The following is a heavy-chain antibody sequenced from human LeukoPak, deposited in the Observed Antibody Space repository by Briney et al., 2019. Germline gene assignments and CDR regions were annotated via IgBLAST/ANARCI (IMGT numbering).Heavy chain of an antibody. Sequence: SETLSLTCTVSGGSISSGDYYWSWIRQPPGKGLEWIGYIYYSGTTNYNPSLKSRVTISADTSKNQFSLKLTSVTAADTAVYYCARSSVSGTYSGGYWGQGTLVTVSS. J-gene: IGHJ4*02. V-gene: IGHV4-61*08. CDR1: GGSISSGDYY. D-gene: IGHD3-10*01. CDR3: ARSSVSGTYSGGY. CDR2: IYYSGTT.